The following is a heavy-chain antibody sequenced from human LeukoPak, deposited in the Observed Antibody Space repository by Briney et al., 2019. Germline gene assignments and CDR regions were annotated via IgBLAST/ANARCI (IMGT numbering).Heavy chain of an antibody. J-gene: IGHJ4*02. CDR2: INHSGST. V-gene: IGHV4-34*01. CDR1: GGSFSGYY. CDR3: ARGRRLRTAIQRAPRLFFDY. D-gene: IGHD2-21*02. Sequence: SETLSLTCAVYGGSFSGYYWSWIRQPPGKGLEWIGEINHSGSTNYNPSLKSRVTISVDTSKNQSSLKLSSVTAADTAVYYCARGRRLRTAIQRAPRLFFDYWGQGTLVTVSS.